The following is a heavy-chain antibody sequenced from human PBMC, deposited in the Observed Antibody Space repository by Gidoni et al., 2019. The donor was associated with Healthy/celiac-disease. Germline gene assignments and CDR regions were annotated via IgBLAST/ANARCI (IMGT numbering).Heavy chain of an antibody. CDR3: ARGVEMATTFDY. V-gene: IGHV3-66*01. CDR1: GFTVSSNY. Sequence: EVQLVESGGGLVQPGGYLRLSCAASGFTVSSNYMSWVRQAPGKGLEWVSVIYSGGSTYYADSVKGRFTISRDNSKNTLYLQMNSLRAEDTAVYYCARGVEMATTFDYWGQGTLVTVSS. D-gene: IGHD1-1*01. CDR2: IYSGGST. J-gene: IGHJ4*02.